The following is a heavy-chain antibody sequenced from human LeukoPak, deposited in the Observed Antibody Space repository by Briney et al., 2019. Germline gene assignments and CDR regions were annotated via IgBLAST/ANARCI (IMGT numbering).Heavy chain of an antibody. J-gene: IGHJ1*01. CDR2: INHSGST. CDR3: ARHPAYDFWSGYSGYFQH. Sequence: SETLSLTCVVYGGSFSGYYWSWIRQPPGKGLEWIGEINHSGSTNYNPSLKSRVTISVDTSKNQFSLKLSSVTAADTAVYYCARHPAYDFWSGYSGYFQHWGQGTLVTVSS. D-gene: IGHD3-3*01. CDR1: GGSFSGYY. V-gene: IGHV4-34*01.